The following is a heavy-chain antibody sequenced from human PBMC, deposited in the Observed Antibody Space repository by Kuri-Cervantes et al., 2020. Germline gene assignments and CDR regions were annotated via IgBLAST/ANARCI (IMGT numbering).Heavy chain of an antibody. J-gene: IGHJ6*02. Sequence: GESLKISCAASGFTFSSYAMSWVRQAPGKGLEWVSAISSSSSYIYYADSVKGRFTISRDNAKNSLYLQMNSLRAEDTAVYYCARDTGLLWFGELLPPYYGMDVWGQGTTVTVSS. V-gene: IGHV3-21*01. CDR2: ISSSSSYI. D-gene: IGHD3-10*01. CDR1: GFTFSSYA. CDR3: ARDTGLLWFGELLPPYYGMDV.